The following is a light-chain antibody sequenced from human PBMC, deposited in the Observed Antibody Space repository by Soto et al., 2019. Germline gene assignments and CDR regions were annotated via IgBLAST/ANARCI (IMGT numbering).Light chain of an antibody. CDR2: DAS. CDR1: QSVSSY. Sequence: IVLTQSPATLSLSPGVRATLSCRASQSVSSYLAWYQQKPGQAPRLLIYDASNRATGIPARFSGSGSGTDFTLTISSLEPDDFAVYYCQQRSNWQIPFGQGTRLEI. CDR3: QQRSNWQIP. V-gene: IGKV3-11*01. J-gene: IGKJ5*01.